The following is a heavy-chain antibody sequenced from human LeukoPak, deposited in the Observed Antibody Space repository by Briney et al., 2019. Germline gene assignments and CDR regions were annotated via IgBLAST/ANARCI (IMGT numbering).Heavy chain of an antibody. CDR2: ISAYNGNT. D-gene: IGHD1-26*01. V-gene: IGHV1-18*01. J-gene: IGHJ4*02. CDR1: GYTFANYG. CDR3: ARDLDQYSGRFGGFGHDF. Sequence: ASVTVSCTASGYTFANYGINWVRQAPGQDLEWMGWISAYNGNTNYAQKFQGRVTMTTDTSTSTAYMDLRSLRSDDTAVYYCARDLDQYSGRFGGFGHDFWGQGTLVTVSS.